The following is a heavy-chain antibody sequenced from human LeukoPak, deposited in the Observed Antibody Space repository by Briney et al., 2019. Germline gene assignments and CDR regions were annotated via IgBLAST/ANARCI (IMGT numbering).Heavy chain of an antibody. Sequence: SETLSLTCAVSGDSVSSNGYYWTWIRQHPGKGLEWIGYISNSGTTSYNPSLKSRVSISVDTSKNHFSLRLTAVTAADTAVYYCARDVVVTSSPGAFDIWGQGTLVTVSS. V-gene: IGHV4-31*11. CDR3: ARDVVVTSSPGAFDI. CDR1: GDSVSSNGYY. CDR2: ISNSGTT. J-gene: IGHJ3*02. D-gene: IGHD2-21*02.